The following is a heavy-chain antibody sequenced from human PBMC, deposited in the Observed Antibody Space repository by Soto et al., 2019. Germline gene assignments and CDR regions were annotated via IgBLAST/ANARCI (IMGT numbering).Heavy chain of an antibody. CDR1: GLTFSSYG. Sequence: QVYLVESGGGVVQXXRSLRLSXAXSGLTFSSYGMHWVRQAPGKGLEWVAVISYDGSKKYYADSVKGRFTISRDNSKNTVYLQMNSLRPEDTAVYYCAKSSTAEYYYYGMDVWGQGTTVTVSS. D-gene: IGHD4-4*01. V-gene: IGHV3-30*18. CDR2: ISYDGSKK. CDR3: AKSSTAEYYYYGMDV. J-gene: IGHJ6*02.